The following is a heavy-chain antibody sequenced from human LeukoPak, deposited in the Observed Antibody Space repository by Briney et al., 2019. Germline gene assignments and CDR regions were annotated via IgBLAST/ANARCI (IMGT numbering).Heavy chain of an antibody. D-gene: IGHD3-22*01. V-gene: IGHV3-23*01. CDR3: ARAGPGYYDSSGYKGGY. CDR1: GFTFSNYG. J-gene: IGHJ4*02. CDR2: ITGSGGST. Sequence: PGGTLRLSCAASGFTFSNYGLSWVRQAPGKGLEWVSGITGSGGSTYYADSVKGRFTISRDNSKNTLYLQMNSLRAEDTAVYYCARAGPGYYDSSGYKGGYWGQGTLVTVSS.